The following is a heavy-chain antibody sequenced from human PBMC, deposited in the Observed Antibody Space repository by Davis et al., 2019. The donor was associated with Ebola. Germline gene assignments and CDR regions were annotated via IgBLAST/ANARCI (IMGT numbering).Heavy chain of an antibody. V-gene: IGHV1-3*01. D-gene: IGHD6-19*01. J-gene: IGHJ4*02. CDR3: ARLHGVAGTGGFDY. CDR2: INAGNGDT. Sequence: ASVKVSCKASGYSLPTSEMHWVRQAPGQGLEWMGGINAGNGDTEYSQGFQGRLTITRDTSANTAFMELTSLRSEDTAVYFCARLHGVAGTGGFDYWGQGTRVTVSA. CDR1: GYSLPTSE.